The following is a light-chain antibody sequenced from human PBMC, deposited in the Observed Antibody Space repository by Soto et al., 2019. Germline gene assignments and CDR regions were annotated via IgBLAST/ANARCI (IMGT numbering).Light chain of an antibody. V-gene: IGLV2-14*01. Sequence: QSVLTQPASVSGSPGQSITISCTGTSSDVGGYNYVSWYQQHPGKAPKLMIYDVSNRPSGVSNRFSGSKSGNTASLTISGLQAEDEADYYCSSCTSSSTQHAVFGGGTQLTVL. CDR1: SSDVGGYNY. CDR3: SSCTSSSTQHAV. J-gene: IGLJ7*01. CDR2: DVS.